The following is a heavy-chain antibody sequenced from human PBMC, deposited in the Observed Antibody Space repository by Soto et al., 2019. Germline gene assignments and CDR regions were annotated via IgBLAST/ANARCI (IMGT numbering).Heavy chain of an antibody. CDR1: GGTFSSYT. D-gene: IGHD1-26*01. CDR3: AGAGRSAGALYGMDV. V-gene: IGHV1-69*02. Sequence: QVQLVQSGAEVKKPGSSVKVSCKASGGTFSSYTISWVRQAPGQGLEWMGRIIPILGIANYAQKFQGRVTVTTYKSTTTGYLELSSLRSENTAVYYCAGAGRSAGALYGMDVTGQGTTVTVSS. CDR2: IIPILGIA. J-gene: IGHJ6*02.